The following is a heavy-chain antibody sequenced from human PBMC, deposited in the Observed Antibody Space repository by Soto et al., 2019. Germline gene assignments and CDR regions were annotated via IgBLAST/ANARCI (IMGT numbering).Heavy chain of an antibody. CDR3: TTNYSSGITHFDY. CDR2: VIPMLRMS. V-gene: IGHV1-69*02. CDR1: GDTFNFYT. D-gene: IGHD3-10*01. Sequence: QVQLVQSGAEVRKPGSSVKVSCTASGDTFNFYTISWVRQAPGQGLEWMGRVIPMLRMSNYAQKFQGRVTISADKATSTAYMALSSLRSDDTAVYYCTTNYSSGITHFDYWGQGTLVTVS. J-gene: IGHJ4*02.